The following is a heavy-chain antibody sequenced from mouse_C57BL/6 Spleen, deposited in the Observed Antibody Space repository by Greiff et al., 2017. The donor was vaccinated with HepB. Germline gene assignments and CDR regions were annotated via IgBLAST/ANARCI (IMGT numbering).Heavy chain of an antibody. CDR1: GYTFTSYW. V-gene: IGHV1-72*01. D-gene: IGHD2-4*01. J-gene: IGHJ3*01. CDR2: IDPNSGGT. Sequence: VKQSCKASGYTFTSYWMHWVKQRPGRGLEWIGRIDPNSGGTKYNEKFKSKATLTVDKPSSTAYMQLSSLTSEDSAVYYCARPLYYDYDGAWFAYWGQGTLVTVSA. CDR3: ARPLYYDYDGAWFAY.